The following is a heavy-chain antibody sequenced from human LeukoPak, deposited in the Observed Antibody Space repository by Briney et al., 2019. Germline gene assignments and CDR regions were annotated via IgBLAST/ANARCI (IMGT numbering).Heavy chain of an antibody. CDR3: ARGFGKFRMTSWFDP. CDR1: GGSFSGYY. D-gene: IGHD3-10*01. J-gene: IGHJ5*02. V-gene: IGHV4-34*01. CDR2: INHSGST. Sequence: SETLSLTCAVYGGSFSGYYWSWIRQPPGKGLEWIGEINHSGSTDYNPSLKSRVTISVDTSKNQFSLKLSSVTAADTAVYYCARGFGKFRMTSWFDPWGQGTRVTVSS.